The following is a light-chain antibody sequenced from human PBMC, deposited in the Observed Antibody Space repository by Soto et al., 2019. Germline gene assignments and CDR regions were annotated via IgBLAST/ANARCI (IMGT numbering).Light chain of an antibody. V-gene: IGKV3-11*01. Sequence: LAPGETATLSCRASQTIISSLAWYQQKPGQAPSLLIYDASNTATDIPATISGGGSRTDFTLTISSLEPEDVAVYYCQQRGIWPPVTCGPVTKFDIK. CDR2: DAS. CDR3: QQRGIWPPVT. J-gene: IGKJ3*01. CDR1: QTIISS.